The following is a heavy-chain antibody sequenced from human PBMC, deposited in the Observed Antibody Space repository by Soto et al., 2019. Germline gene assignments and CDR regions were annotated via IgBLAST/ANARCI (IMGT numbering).Heavy chain of an antibody. V-gene: IGHV1-18*04. CDR1: GYTFTRYS. D-gene: IGHD6-19*01. J-gene: IGHJ5*02. CDR3: ARGDSTGSPAGWFDP. CDR2: ISNYNGDT. Sequence: QVQLVQSGAEVKKPGASVQVSCKASGYTFTRYSINWVRQAPGQGLEWVGWISNYNGDTKYAEKFQGRVTLTTDTSTTTTYMDLRSLTYDDTAVYFCARGDSTGSPAGWFDPWGQGTLVTVSS.